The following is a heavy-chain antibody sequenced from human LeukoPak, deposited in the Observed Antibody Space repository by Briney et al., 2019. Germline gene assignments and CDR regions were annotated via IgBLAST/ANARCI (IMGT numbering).Heavy chain of an antibody. J-gene: IGHJ6*02. CDR1: GYTFTGYY. Sequence: ASVKVSCKASGYTFTGYYMHWVRQAPGQGLEWMGWINPSTGGTNYAQNFQGRVTMSRDTSIGTAYMELSRLRSEDTAVYYCARFPSAMVRGAGANYYGMDVWGQGTTVTVSS. CDR3: ARFPSAMVRGAGANYYGMDV. D-gene: IGHD3-10*01. CDR2: INPSTGGT. V-gene: IGHV1-2*02.